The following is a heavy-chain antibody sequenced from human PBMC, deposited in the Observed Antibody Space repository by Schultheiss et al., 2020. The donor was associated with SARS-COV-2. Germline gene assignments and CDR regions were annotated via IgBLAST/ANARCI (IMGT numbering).Heavy chain of an antibody. J-gene: IGHJ6*02. CDR3: ARDCGFGESQPWYYYYGMDV. D-gene: IGHD3-10*01. CDR1: GFTFSGSA. V-gene: IGHV3-30*04. Sequence: GGSLRLSCAASGFTFSGSAIHWVRQAPGKGLEWVAVISYDGSNKYYADSVKGRFTISRDNSKNTLYLQMNSLRAEDTAVYYCARDCGFGESQPWYYYYGMDVWGQGTTVTVSS. CDR2: ISYDGSNK.